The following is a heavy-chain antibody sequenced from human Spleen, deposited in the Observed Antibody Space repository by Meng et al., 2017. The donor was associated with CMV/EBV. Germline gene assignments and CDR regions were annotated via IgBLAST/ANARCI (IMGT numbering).Heavy chain of an antibody. Sequence: GESLKISCTASGFTFGDYTLSWVRQATGKGLEWVGFIRRKAYGGTTEYAASVKGRFTISRDDSKSITYLQMNSLKTEDTAVYYCIRGAYYDFWSGYYTPVDYWGQGTLVTVSS. V-gene: IGHV3-49*04. CDR1: GFTFGDYT. CDR3: IRGAYYDFWSGYYTPVDY. D-gene: IGHD3-3*01. CDR2: IRRKAYGGTT. J-gene: IGHJ4*02.